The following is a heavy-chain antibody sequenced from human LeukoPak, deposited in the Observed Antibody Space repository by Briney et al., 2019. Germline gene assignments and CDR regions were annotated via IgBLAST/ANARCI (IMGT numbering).Heavy chain of an antibody. CDR3: ARETKIRFLEWSDGRNWFDP. J-gene: IGHJ5*02. D-gene: IGHD3-3*01. CDR2: IYTSGST. V-gene: IGHV4-4*07. CDR1: GGSISSYY. Sequence: PSETLSLTCTVSGGSISSYYWSWIRQPAGKGLEWIGRIYTSGSTNYNPSLKSRVTMSVDTSKNQFSLKLSSVTAADTAVYYCARETKIRFLEWSDGRNWFDPWGQGTLVTVSS.